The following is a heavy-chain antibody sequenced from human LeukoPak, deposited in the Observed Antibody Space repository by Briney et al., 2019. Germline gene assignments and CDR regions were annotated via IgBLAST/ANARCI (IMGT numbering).Heavy chain of an antibody. D-gene: IGHD3-3*01. CDR3: ARVQLVRFLEWLSQKGLDY. CDR1: GGTFSSYA. J-gene: IGHJ4*02. Sequence: SVKVSCKASGGTFSSYAISWVRQAPGQGLEWMGGIIPIFGTANYAQKFQGRVTITADKSTSTAYMEMRSLRSDDTAVYYCARVQLVRFLEWLSQKGLDYWGQGTLVTVSS. V-gene: IGHV1-69*06. CDR2: IIPIFGTA.